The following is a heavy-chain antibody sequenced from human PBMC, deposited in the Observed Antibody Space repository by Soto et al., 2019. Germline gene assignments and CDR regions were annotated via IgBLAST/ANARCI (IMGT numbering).Heavy chain of an antibody. V-gene: IGHV4-61*01. Sequence: SSETLSLTCTVSGGSVSSGSYYWSWIRQPPGKGLEWIGYIYYSGSTNYSPSLKSRVTISVDTSKNQFSLKLSSVTAADTAVYYCTRGPPRVQWFDPWGLGTLVTVSS. CDR3: TRGPPRVQWFDP. CDR2: IYYSGST. J-gene: IGHJ5*02. CDR1: GGSVSSGSYY.